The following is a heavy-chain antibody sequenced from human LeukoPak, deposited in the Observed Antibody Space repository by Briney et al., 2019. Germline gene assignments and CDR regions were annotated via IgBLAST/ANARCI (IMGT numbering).Heavy chain of an antibody. J-gene: IGHJ4*02. V-gene: IGHV3-23*01. CDR2: ISDSGSLT. D-gene: IGHD6-19*01. CDR3: AKDARRTNGWYFFDY. Sequence: GGSLRLSCAASGFAFSNLAMGWVRQAPGQGLEWGSVISDSGSLTYYADSVKGRFTISRDNSKNTLFLQMNSLRAEDTAVYYCAKDARRTNGWYFFDYWGQGTLVTVSS. CDR1: GFAFSNLA.